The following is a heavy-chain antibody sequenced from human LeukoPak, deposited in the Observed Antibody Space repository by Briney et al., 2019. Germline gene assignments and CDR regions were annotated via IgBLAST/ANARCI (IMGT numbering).Heavy chain of an antibody. V-gene: IGHV3-48*03. CDR2: ISSSGSAI. CDR3: ARVYYDFWSGYYSDYYYGMDV. Sequence: GGALRLSCAASGFTFSSDEMNWVRHAPGKGLGWVSYISSSGSAIYYADSVKGRFTISRDNAKNSLYLQMNSLRAEDTAVYYCARVYYDFWSGYYSDYYYGMDVWGQGTTVTVSS. D-gene: IGHD3-3*01. CDR1: GFTFSSDE. J-gene: IGHJ6*02.